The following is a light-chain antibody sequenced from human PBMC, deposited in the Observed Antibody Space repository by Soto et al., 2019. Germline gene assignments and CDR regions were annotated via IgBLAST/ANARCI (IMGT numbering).Light chain of an antibody. V-gene: IGKV1-5*03. CDR1: QSPSRW. CDR3: QQYYSCST. J-gene: IGKJ5*01. Sequence: QRTQYTKTLSASVGDRVSITFRASQSPSRWLAWYQQKPGKAPKLLIYKASSLESGVPSRFSGSGSGTEFTLTISSLQPDDFATYYCQQYYSCSTFGQGTRLEIK. CDR2: KAS.